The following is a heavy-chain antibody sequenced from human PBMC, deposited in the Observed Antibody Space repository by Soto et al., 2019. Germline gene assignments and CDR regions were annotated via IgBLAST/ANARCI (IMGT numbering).Heavy chain of an antibody. CDR3: ARDPSSWYPVSHFDY. V-gene: IGHV1-18*01. CDR2: ISAYNGNT. D-gene: IGHD6-13*01. Sequence: GTSVKVSCTASGYTFTSYGISWVRQAPGQGLEWMGWISAYNGNTNYAQKLQGRVTMTTDTSTSTAYMELRSLRSDDTAVYYCARDPSSWYPVSHFDYWGQGTLVTVSS. J-gene: IGHJ4*02. CDR1: GYTFTSYG.